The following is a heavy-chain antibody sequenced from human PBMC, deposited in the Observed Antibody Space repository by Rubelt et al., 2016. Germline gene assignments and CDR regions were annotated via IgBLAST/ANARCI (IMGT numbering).Heavy chain of an antibody. J-gene: IGHJ4*02. Sequence: QVQLVQSGAEVKKPGASVKVSCKASGYTFTSYGISWVRQAPGQGLEWMGWINPNSGGTNYAQKFQGRVTMTRDTSISTAYMELSRLRSDDTAVYYCARDMEYYDILTGPKYFDYWGQGTLVTVSS. V-gene: IGHV1-2*02. D-gene: IGHD3-9*01. CDR3: ARDMEYYDILTGPKYFDY. CDR1: GYTFTSYG. CDR2: INPNSGGT.